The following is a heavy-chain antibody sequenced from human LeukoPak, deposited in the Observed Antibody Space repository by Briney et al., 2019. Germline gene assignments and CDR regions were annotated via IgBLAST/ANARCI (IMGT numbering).Heavy chain of an antibody. Sequence: ASVKVSCKASGYTFSGYYMHWVRQAPGRALEWMAWIYPNSGGTKYAQKFQGRVTVTRDTSISTAHMQLSRLKSDDTAVYYCATGRGYSYGFDSWGQGTLVTVSS. J-gene: IGHJ4*02. CDR3: ATGRGYSYGFDS. V-gene: IGHV1-2*02. CDR1: GYTFSGYY. D-gene: IGHD5-18*01. CDR2: IYPNSGGT.